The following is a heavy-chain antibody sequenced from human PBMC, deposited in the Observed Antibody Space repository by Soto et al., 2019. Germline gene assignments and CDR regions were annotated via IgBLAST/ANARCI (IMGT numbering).Heavy chain of an antibody. Sequence: PGGSLRLSCAASGFTFSSYGMHWVRQAPGKGLEWVAVISYDGSNKYYADSVKGRFTISRDNSKNTLYLQMNSLRAEDTAVYYCASWLYSSSSRWFDPWGQGTLVTVSS. V-gene: IGHV3-30*03. CDR3: ASWLYSSSSRWFDP. D-gene: IGHD6-6*01. CDR2: ISYDGSNK. CDR1: GFTFSSYG. J-gene: IGHJ5*02.